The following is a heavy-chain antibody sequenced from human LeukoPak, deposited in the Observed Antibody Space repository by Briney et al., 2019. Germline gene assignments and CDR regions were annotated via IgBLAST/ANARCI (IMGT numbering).Heavy chain of an antibody. V-gene: IGHV4-61*02. CDR1: GGSISSGSYY. CDR3: XXXXRPDIVATIFDY. J-gene: IGHJ4*02. Sequence: SQTLSLTCTVSGGSISSGSYYWSWIRQPAGKGLEWIGRIYTSGSTNYNPSLKSRVTISVDTSKNQFSLKLSSVTAADTAVYXXXXXXRPDIVATIFDYWGQGTLVTVSS. D-gene: IGHD5-12*01. CDR2: IYTSGST.